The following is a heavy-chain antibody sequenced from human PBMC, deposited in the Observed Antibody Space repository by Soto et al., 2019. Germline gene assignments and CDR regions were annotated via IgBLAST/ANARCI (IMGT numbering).Heavy chain of an antibody. CDR3: ARDGAMTGVFDY. CDR1: GFTFTDYY. J-gene: IGHJ4*02. CDR2: ISSSGSTI. V-gene: IGHV3-11*04. Sequence: PGGSLRLSCAASGFTFTDYYMTWIRQAPGKGLEWVSYISSSGSTIYYADSVKGRFAISRDNAKNSLYLQMDSLRVEDTAVYYCARDGAMTGVFDYWGPGTLVTV. D-gene: IGHD3-9*01.